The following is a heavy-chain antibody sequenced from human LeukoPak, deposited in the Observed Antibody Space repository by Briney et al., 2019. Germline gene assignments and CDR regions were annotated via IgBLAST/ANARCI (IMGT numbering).Heavy chain of an antibody. D-gene: IGHD3-22*01. V-gene: IGHV4-31*03. CDR1: GGSISSGGYY. CDR3: ARESMIYYDSSAQPAFYFDY. Sequence: SETLSLTCTVSGGSISSGGYYWSWIRQHPGKGLEWIGYIYYSGSTYCNPSLKSRVTISVDTSKNQFSLKLSSVTAADTAVYYCARESMIYYDSSAQPAFYFDYWGQGTLVTVSS. J-gene: IGHJ4*02. CDR2: IYYSGST.